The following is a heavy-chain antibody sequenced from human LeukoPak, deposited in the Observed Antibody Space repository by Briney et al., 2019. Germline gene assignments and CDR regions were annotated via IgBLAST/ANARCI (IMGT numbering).Heavy chain of an antibody. CDR2: IYYSGST. Sequence: SETPSLTCTVSSGPVNSYYWSWIRQPPGKGLEWIGYIYYSGSTNYNPSLKSRVTISVDTSKNQFSLKLSSVTAADTAVYYCARVPAAPRLYMDVWGQGTTVIVSS. D-gene: IGHD2-2*01. V-gene: IGHV4-59*02. CDR1: SGPVNSYY. J-gene: IGHJ6*02. CDR3: ARVPAAPRLYMDV.